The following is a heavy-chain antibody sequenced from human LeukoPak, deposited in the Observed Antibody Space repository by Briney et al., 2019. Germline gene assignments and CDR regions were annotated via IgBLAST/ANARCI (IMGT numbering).Heavy chain of an antibody. V-gene: IGHV1-2*02. CDR2: DNHDRGGA. Sequence: ASVKVSCKASGYTLTGYYLHCVRQAPGQGLEYMGWDNHDRGGAHSAQNFQGRVTMTRDTSVNTAYMELTRLTSDDTAVYYCASERRGTGAFDIWGQGTLVTVPS. CDR1: GYTLTGYY. J-gene: IGHJ3*02. CDR3: ASERRGTGAFDI. D-gene: IGHD1-1*01.